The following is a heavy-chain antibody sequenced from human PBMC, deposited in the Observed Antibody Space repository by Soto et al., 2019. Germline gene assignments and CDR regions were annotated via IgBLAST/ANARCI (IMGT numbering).Heavy chain of an antibody. D-gene: IGHD3-10*01. CDR1: GFTFSSYS. Sequence: GGSLRLSCAASGFTFSSYSMNWVRQAPGKWLEWVSSISSSSSYIYYADSVKGRFTISRDNAKNSLYLQMNSLRAEDTAVYYCARETYGSGSYYPAFFDYWGQGXLVTVYS. V-gene: IGHV3-21*01. CDR2: ISSSSSYI. CDR3: ARETYGSGSYYPAFFDY. J-gene: IGHJ4*02.